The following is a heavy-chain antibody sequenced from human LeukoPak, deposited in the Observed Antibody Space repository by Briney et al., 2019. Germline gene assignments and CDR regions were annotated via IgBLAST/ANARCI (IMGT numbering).Heavy chain of an antibody. J-gene: IGHJ4*02. Sequence: GGSLRLSCAASGFTFSSYEMNWVRQAPGKGLEWVSYISSSGSTIYYADSVKGRFTISRDNAKNSLYLQMNSLRAEDTAVYYCAREKPYYYDSSSPFDYWGQGTLVTVSS. CDR3: AREKPYYYDSSSPFDY. CDR1: GFTFSSYE. CDR2: ISSSGSTI. V-gene: IGHV3-48*03. D-gene: IGHD3-22*01.